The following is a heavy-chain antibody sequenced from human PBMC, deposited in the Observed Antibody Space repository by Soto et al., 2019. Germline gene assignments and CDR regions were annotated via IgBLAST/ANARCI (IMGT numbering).Heavy chain of an antibody. CDR2: IYWDDDK. CDR3: AHLGASIAAGGFDY. J-gene: IGHJ4*02. CDR1: GFSLSTSGVG. V-gene: IGHV2-5*02. Sequence: SGPTLVKPTETLTLTCTFSGFSLSTSGVGVGWIRQPPGKALEWLALIYWDDDKRYSPPLRNRLTLTKDTSENQVVLTMTNMDPVDTGTYYCAHLGASIAAGGFDYWGQGTLVTVSS. D-gene: IGHD6-13*01.